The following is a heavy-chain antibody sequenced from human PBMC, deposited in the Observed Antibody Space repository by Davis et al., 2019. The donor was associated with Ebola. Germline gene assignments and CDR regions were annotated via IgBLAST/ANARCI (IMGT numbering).Heavy chain of an antibody. Sequence: GGSLRLSCAASGFTFSSYAMSWVRQAPGKGLEWVSYISSSGSTIYYADSVKGRFTISRDNAKNSLYLQMNSLRAEDTAVYYCARASSGWTTSGYYYYGMDVWGQGTTVTVSS. CDR1: GFTFSSYA. CDR3: ARASSGWTTSGYYYYGMDV. V-gene: IGHV3-48*03. D-gene: IGHD6-19*01. CDR2: ISSSGSTI. J-gene: IGHJ6*02.